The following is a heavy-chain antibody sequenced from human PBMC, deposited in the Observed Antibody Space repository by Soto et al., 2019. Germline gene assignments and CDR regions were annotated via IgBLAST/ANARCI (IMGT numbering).Heavy chain of an antibody. J-gene: IGHJ4*02. CDR3: AKGIASAGTPVGHGY. CDR1: GFTFDDYA. V-gene: IGHV3-9*01. Sequence: EVQLVESGGGLVQPGRSLRLSCAASGFTFDDYAMHWVRQAPGKGLEWVSGISWNSGSIGYADSVKGRLTISRDNAKNSRYLEMNSRGSEGTALYYCAKGIASAGTPVGHGYWGQGTLVTVSS. CDR2: ISWNSGSI. D-gene: IGHD6-13*01.